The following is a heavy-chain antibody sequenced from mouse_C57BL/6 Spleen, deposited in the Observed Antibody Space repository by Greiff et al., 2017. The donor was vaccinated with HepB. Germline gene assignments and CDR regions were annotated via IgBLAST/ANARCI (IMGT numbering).Heavy chain of an antibody. J-gene: IGHJ4*01. CDR2: IWSGGST. CDR3: ARNWRDYGSSPYAMDY. CDR1: GFSLTSYG. V-gene: IGHV2-2*01. Sequence: VQRVESGPGLVQPSQSLSITCTVSGFSLTSYGVHWVRQSPGKGLEWLGVIWSGGSTDYNAAFISRLSISKDNSKSQVFFKMNSLQADDTAIYYCARNWRDYGSSPYAMDYWGQGTSVTVSS. D-gene: IGHD1-1*01.